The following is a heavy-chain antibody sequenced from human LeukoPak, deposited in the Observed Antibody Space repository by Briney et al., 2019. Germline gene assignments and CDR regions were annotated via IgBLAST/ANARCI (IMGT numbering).Heavy chain of an antibody. Sequence: GGSLRLSCAASGFTFSSYWMHWVRQAPGKGLVWVSRINSDGSSTSYADSVKGRFTISRDNAKNTLYLQMNSLRAEDTAVYYCARIGAGSSRDYWGQGTLVTVSS. CDR2: INSDGSST. V-gene: IGHV3-74*01. D-gene: IGHD6-13*01. CDR3: ARIGAGSSRDY. CDR1: GFTFSSYW. J-gene: IGHJ4*02.